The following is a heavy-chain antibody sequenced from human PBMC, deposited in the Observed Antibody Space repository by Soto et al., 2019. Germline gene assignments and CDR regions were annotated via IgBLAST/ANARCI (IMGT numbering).Heavy chain of an antibody. CDR1: GFSFSSFA. J-gene: IGHJ1*01. CDR2: ISDDVASI. V-gene: IGHV3-48*03. CDR3: ARENSVQPWLHRSEH. D-gene: IGHD5-18*01. Sequence: SLRLSCEASGFSFSSFAMNWVRQAPESGLEWVSYISDDVASIYYADSLKGRFTISRDKAKNSLSLQMNNLRAEDTAVYYCARENSVQPWLHRSEHWGMGNLVNVSS.